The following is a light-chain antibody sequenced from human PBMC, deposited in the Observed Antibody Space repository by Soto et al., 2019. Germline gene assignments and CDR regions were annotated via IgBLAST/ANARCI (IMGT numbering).Light chain of an antibody. Sequence: QSALTQPASVSGSPGQSITISCTGTSSDVGSYNLVSWYQQHPGKAPKLLIYEGSKRPSGVSNRFSGSKSDNTASLTISGLQAEDEADYYCCSYAGSSTSVVFGGGTKLTVL. CDR3: CSYAGSSTSVV. J-gene: IGLJ2*01. V-gene: IGLV2-23*01. CDR1: SSDVGSYNL. CDR2: EGS.